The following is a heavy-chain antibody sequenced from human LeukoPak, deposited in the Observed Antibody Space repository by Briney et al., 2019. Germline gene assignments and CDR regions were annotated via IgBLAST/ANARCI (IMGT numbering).Heavy chain of an antibody. J-gene: IGHJ3*02. D-gene: IGHD3-10*01. CDR3: ARVMILWFGEFKVGNAFDI. CDR2: ISPYNGDT. CDR1: GYPFASYG. Sequence: ASVKVSCKASGYPFASYGISWVRQAPGQGLEYMGWISPYNGDTNYIQNFQGRVTMTTDTSTTTAYMELRSLRSDDAAVYYCARVMILWFGEFKVGNAFDIWGQGTMVTVSS. V-gene: IGHV1-18*01.